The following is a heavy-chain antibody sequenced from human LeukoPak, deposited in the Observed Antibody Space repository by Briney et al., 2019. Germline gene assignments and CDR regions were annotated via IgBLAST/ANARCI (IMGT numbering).Heavy chain of an antibody. J-gene: IGHJ3*02. D-gene: IGHD6-19*01. V-gene: IGHV4-39*07. CDR1: GGSISSSGYY. CDR2: IYYSGST. CDR3: ATIGRYAYAFDI. Sequence: PSETLSLTCTVSGGSISSSGYYWGWIRQPPGKGLEWIGSIYYSGSTYYNPSLKSRVTISVDTSKNQFSLKLSSVTAADTAVYYCATIGRYAYAFDIWGQGTMVTVSS.